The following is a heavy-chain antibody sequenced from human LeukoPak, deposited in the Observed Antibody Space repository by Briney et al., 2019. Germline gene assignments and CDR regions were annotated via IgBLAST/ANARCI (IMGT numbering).Heavy chain of an antibody. Sequence: GGSLRLACAASGFTFSSCSMNWVRQAPGKGLEWVSSISSSSSYIYYADSVKGRFTISRDNAKNSLYLQMNSLRAEDTAVYYCARVMATSEDYWGQGTLVTVSS. CDR2: ISSSSSYI. CDR1: GFTFSSCS. J-gene: IGHJ4*02. D-gene: IGHD5-24*01. V-gene: IGHV3-21*01. CDR3: ARVMATSEDY.